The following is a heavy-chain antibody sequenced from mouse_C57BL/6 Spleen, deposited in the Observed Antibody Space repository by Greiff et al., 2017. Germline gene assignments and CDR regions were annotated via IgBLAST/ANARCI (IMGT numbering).Heavy chain of an antibody. CDR2: IDPSDSET. D-gene: IGHD2-5*01. CDR1: GYTFTSYW. Sequence: QVQLQQPGAELVRPGSSVQLSCKASGYTFTSYWMHWVKQRPIQGLEWIGNIDPSDSETHYNQKFKDKATLTVDKSSSTAYMQLSSLTSDDSAVYYCARWGSKSLYFDYWGQGTTLTVSS. CDR3: ARWGSKSLYFDY. V-gene: IGHV1-52*01. J-gene: IGHJ2*01.